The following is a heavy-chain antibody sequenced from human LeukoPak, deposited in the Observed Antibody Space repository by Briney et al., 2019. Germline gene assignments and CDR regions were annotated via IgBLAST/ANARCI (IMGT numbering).Heavy chain of an antibody. Sequence: SETLSLTCTVSGYSISSSSYYWGWIRQPPGKGLEWIGSIYYSGSTYYNPSLKSQVTISVDTSKNQFSLKLSSVTAADTAVYYCARGITSVDYWGQGTLVTVSS. J-gene: IGHJ4*02. D-gene: IGHD3-3*01. CDR2: IYYSGST. CDR3: ARGITSVDY. CDR1: GYSISSSSYY. V-gene: IGHV4-39*07.